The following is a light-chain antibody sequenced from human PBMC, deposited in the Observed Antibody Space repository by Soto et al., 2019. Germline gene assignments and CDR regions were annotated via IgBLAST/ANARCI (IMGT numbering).Light chain of an antibody. J-gene: IGKJ5*01. CDR2: GAS. CDR1: QSVDSN. V-gene: IGKV3D-15*01. CDR3: QQYNIWPPIT. Sequence: IELTQCRASLSLSPGERATLSCRASQSVDSNLAWYQQKPGQTPRLLMYGASTRPTGIPARFSGSGSGTEFTLTITSLQSEDIALYYCQQYNIWPPITFGQGTRLEI.